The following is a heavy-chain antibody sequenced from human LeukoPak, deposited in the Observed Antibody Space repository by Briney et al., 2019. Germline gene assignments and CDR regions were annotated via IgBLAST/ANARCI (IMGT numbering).Heavy chain of an antibody. CDR1: GFTFSSYW. CDR3: ARDPGGGWYDAFDI. V-gene: IGHV3-7*01. Sequence: PGGTLRLSCAASGFTFSSYWMSWVRQAPGKGLEWVANIKQDGSEKYYVDSVKGRFTISRDNAKNSLYLQMNSLRAEDTAVYYCARDPGGGWYDAFDIWGQGTMVTVSS. J-gene: IGHJ3*02. CDR2: IKQDGSEK. D-gene: IGHD6-19*01.